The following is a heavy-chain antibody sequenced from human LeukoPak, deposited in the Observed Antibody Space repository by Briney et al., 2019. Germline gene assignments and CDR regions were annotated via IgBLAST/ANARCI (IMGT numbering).Heavy chain of an antibody. J-gene: IGHJ4*02. Sequence: PGGSLRLSCAASGFTFSDAWVTWVCQAPGKGLGWVSAVRGSGGSIYYADSVQGRFTISRDNSKNTLYLQMNSLTAEDTAVYYCANSAIYGDLRSLDYWGQGTLVTVSS. V-gene: IGHV3-23*01. CDR3: ANSAIYGDLRSLDY. CDR1: GFTFSDAW. CDR2: VRGSGGSI. D-gene: IGHD4-17*01.